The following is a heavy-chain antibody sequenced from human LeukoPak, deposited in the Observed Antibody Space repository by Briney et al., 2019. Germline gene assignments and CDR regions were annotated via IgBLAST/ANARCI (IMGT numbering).Heavy chain of an antibody. Sequence: MPSGTLSLNCAVSGGSISSSNWWSWVRQPPGKGLEWIGEIYHSGSINYNPSLKSRVTISVDKSKNQFSLKLSSVTAADTAVYYCARGPTLHSSSWYFQHWGQGTLVTVSS. CDR1: GGSISSSNW. J-gene: IGHJ1*01. CDR3: ARGPTLHSSSWYFQH. CDR2: IYHSGSI. D-gene: IGHD6-13*01. V-gene: IGHV4-4*02.